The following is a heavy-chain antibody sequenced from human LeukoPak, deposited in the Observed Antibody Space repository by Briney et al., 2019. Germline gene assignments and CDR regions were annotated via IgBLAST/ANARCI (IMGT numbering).Heavy chain of an antibody. Sequence: GASVKVSCKASGGTFSSYAIGWVRQAPGQGLEWMGWISAYNGNTNYAQKLQGRVTMTTDTSTSTAYMELRSLRSDDTAVYYCARDLRVFSMETGTTGTRYDYWGQGTLVTVSS. J-gene: IGHJ4*02. V-gene: IGHV1-18*01. D-gene: IGHD1-1*01. CDR2: ISAYNGNT. CDR3: ARDLRVFSMETGTTGTRYDY. CDR1: GGTFSSYA.